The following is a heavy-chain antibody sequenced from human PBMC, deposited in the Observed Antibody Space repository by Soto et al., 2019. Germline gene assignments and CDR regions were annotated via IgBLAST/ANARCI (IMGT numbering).Heavy chain of an antibody. CDR1: GFTFSSYA. Sequence: VGSLRLSCAASGFTFSSYAMSWVRQAPGKGLEWVSAISGSGGSTYYADSVKGRFTISRDNSKNTLYLQMNSLRAEDTAVYYFAKRHYLAVAGYYYYYYGMDVWGQGTTVTVSS. CDR2: ISGSGGST. CDR3: AKRHYLAVAGYYYYYYGMDV. J-gene: IGHJ6*02. D-gene: IGHD6-19*01. V-gene: IGHV3-23*01.